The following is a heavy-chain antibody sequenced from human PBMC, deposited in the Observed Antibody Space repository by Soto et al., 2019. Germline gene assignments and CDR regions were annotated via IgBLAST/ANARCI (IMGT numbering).Heavy chain of an antibody. CDR3: ARGTAGDCSGGSCYPDYYYYYYMDV. Sequence: ASVKVSCKASGYTFTSYDINWVRQATGQGLEWMGWMNPNSDNTGYAQKFQGRVTMTRNTSISTAYMELSSLRSEDTAVYYCARGTAGDCSGGSCYPDYYYYYYMDVWGKGTTVTVSS. CDR2: MNPNSDNT. J-gene: IGHJ6*03. CDR1: GYTFTSYD. D-gene: IGHD2-15*01. V-gene: IGHV1-8*01.